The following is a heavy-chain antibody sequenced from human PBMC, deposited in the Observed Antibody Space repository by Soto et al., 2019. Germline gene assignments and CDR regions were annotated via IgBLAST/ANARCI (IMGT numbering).Heavy chain of an antibody. CDR2: IGTAGDT. V-gene: IGHV3-13*01. D-gene: IGHD6-6*01. CDR1: GFTFSSYD. J-gene: IGHJ3*02. CDR3: ARAARRIDAFDI. Sequence: GGSLRLSCAASGFTFSSYDMHWVRQATGKGLEWVSAIGTAGDTYYPGSVKGRFTISRENAKNSLYLQMNSLRARDTAVYYCARAARRIDAFDIWGQGTMVTVSS.